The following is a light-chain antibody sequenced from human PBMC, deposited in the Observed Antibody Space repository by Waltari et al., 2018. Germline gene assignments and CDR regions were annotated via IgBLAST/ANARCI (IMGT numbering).Light chain of an antibody. V-gene: IGLV4-69*01. J-gene: IGLJ3*02. Sequence: LVLTQSPSASASLGASVKLTCTPSSGYSSNVIAWLQQQPGKGPRYLMKVNSDGSHRKGDDIPDRFSASNSGTECYLTISSLQSEDEADYYCQTGGHGTWVFGGGTKLTVL. CDR2: VNSDGSH. CDR1: SGYSSNV. CDR3: QTGGHGTWV.